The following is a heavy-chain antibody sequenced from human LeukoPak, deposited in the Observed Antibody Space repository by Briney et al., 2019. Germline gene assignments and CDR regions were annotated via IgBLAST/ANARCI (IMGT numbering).Heavy chain of an antibody. V-gene: IGHV1-69*05. D-gene: IGHD1-1*01. CDR3: ARDSSGYDLYNWFDP. J-gene: IGHJ5*02. Sequence: RASVKVSCKASGGTFSSYAISWVRQAPGQGLEWMGGIIPIFGTANYAQKFQGRVTMTRDTSTSTVYMELSSLRSEDTAVYYCARDSSGYDLYNWFDPWGQGTLVTVSS. CDR1: GGTFSSYA. CDR2: IIPIFGTA.